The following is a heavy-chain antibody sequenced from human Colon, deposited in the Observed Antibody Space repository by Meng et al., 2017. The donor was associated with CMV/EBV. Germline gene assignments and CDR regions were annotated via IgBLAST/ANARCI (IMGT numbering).Heavy chain of an antibody. CDR3: TRVVGATRLYYYYGMDV. CDR1: GFTYGNYW. Sequence: GESLKISCAVSGFTYGNYWMTWVRQAPEKGLEWVGFIRSKAYGGTTEYAASVKGRFTISRDDSKSIAYLQMNSLKTEDTAVYYCTRVVGATRLYYYYGMDVWGQGTTVTVSS. V-gene: IGHV3-49*02. CDR2: IRSKAYGGTT. D-gene: IGHD1-26*01. J-gene: IGHJ6*02.